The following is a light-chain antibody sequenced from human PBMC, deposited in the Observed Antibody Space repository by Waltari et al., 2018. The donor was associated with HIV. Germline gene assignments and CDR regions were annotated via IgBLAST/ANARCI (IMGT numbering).Light chain of an antibody. CDR3: ASFTGDETVI. CDR1: SNDVGSYDH. V-gene: IGLV2-11*01. CDR2: DVI. Sequence: QSALTQPRSVSGSPGQSVTISCSGSSNDVGSYDHVSWYHHVPGGAPKVVIYDVIQRPSAISDRFSGSMSGNTASLTISGLRAEDEGHYYCASFTGDETVIFGGGTEVTVL. J-gene: IGLJ2*01.